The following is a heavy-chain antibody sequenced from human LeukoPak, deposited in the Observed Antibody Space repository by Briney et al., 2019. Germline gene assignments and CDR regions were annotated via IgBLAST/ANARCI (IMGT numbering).Heavy chain of an antibody. CDR2: IDSGGST. CDR1: GLTVRINY. J-gene: IGHJ2*01. V-gene: IGHV3-66*04. CDR3: ARHKTSNYYLKWYFDI. Sequence: GGSLRLSCAASGLTVRINYMSWVRQAPGKGREWVSVIDSGGSTYNADSVKGRFTISRDNYRNTVDLQMNSLRAEDTAVYYCARHKTSNYYLKWYFDIWGRGTLVTVSS. D-gene: IGHD3-9*01.